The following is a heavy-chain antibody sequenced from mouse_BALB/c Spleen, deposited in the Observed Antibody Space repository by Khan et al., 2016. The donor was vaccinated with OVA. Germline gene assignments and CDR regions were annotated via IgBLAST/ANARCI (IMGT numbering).Heavy chain of an antibody. Sequence: EVQLQESGPGLVKPSQSLSLTYTVTGYSITSDYAWNWIRQFPGNKLEWMGYISSTGSTSYNPSLTSRISITRDTSKNQFFLHLNSVTTEDTATYYCARSLYYSDSYAMDYWGQGTSVTVSS. CDR3: ARSLYYSDSYAMDY. CDR2: ISSTGST. J-gene: IGHJ4*01. CDR1: GYSITSDYA. D-gene: IGHD2-13*01. V-gene: IGHV3-2*02.